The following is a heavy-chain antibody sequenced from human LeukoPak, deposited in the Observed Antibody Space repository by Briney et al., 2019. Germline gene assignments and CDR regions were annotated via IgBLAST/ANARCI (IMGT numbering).Heavy chain of an antibody. CDR1: GFTFSSYS. CDR3: TRDELRGYSYGYVDY. Sequence: GGSLRLSCAASGFTFSSYSMNWVRQAPGKGLEWVGFIRSKAYGGTTEYAASVKGRFTISRDDSKSIAYLQMNSLKTEDTAVYYCTRDELRGYSYGYVDYWGQGTLVTVSS. J-gene: IGHJ4*02. D-gene: IGHD5-18*01. V-gene: IGHV3-49*04. CDR2: IRSKAYGGTT.